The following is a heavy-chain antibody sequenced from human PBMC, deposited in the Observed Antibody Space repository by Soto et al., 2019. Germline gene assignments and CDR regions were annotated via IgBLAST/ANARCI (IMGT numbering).Heavy chain of an antibody. Sequence: PGGSLRLSCAASGFTFSRYWMHWVRQAPGEGLVWVSGISTDGSITRYVDSVKGRFTISRDNAKNTLYLQMSSLRAEDTAVYYCAKDDFFVVGFSRGFEIWGQGTVVTVSS. V-gene: IGHV3-74*01. CDR1: GFTFSRYW. J-gene: IGHJ3*02. CDR3: AKDDFFVVGFSRGFEI. CDR2: ISTDGSIT. D-gene: IGHD3-3*01.